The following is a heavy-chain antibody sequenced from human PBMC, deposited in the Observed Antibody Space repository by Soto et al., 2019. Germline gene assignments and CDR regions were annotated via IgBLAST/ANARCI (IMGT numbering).Heavy chain of an antibody. Sequence: EVQLVESGGGLVEPGGSLRLSCAASGFTFSSYTMNWVRQAPGKGLEWVSSISRSSDYIYYADSLKGRFTISRDDAKNSRYLQRNGLRAEDTAVYYCARVMKGPMIREYYFDYWGQGTLVTVS. D-gene: IGHD3-10*01. J-gene: IGHJ4*02. CDR1: GFTFSSYT. V-gene: IGHV3-21*01. CDR2: ISRSSDYI. CDR3: ARVMKGPMIREYYFDY.